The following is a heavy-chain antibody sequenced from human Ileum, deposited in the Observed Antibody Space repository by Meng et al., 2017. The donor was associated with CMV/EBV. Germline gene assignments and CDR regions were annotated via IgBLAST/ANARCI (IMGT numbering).Heavy chain of an antibody. CDR1: VFTFSISN. Sequence: LVDSAVGVVASGGSLSPPCAASVFTFSISNMNWVRQALGKGLEWVSSITSGSSIFYADSVKGRFTISRDNAKNLFFLQMDSLRADDTAVYYCARYTSTYRDYWGQGTLVTVSS. J-gene: IGHJ4*02. D-gene: IGHD1-26*01. CDR2: ITSGSSI. V-gene: IGHV3-21*06. CDR3: ARYTSTYRDY.